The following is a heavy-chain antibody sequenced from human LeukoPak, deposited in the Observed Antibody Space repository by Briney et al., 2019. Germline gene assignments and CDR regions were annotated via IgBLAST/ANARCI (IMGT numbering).Heavy chain of an antibody. CDR3: ARVVVFGVVSSDYYYYYMDV. Sequence: SETLSLTCTVSGAAISSGTYYWSWIRQPAGKGLEWIGRIYSSGSTNYSPSLKSRVTMSVDTSKNQFSLKLSSVTAADTAVYYCARVVVFGVVSSDYYYYYMDVWGKGTTVTVSS. D-gene: IGHD3-3*01. CDR2: IYSSGST. CDR1: GAAISSGTYY. J-gene: IGHJ6*03. V-gene: IGHV4-61*02.